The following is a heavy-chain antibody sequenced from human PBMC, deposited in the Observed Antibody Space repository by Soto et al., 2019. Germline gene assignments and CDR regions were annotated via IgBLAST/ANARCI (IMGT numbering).Heavy chain of an antibody. D-gene: IGHD3-10*01. CDR3: VTPLPSGRNYGMDV. Sequence: EVRLEESGGGLIQPGGSLRLSCTAYGLGVRNNYMSWVRQAPGMGLEWVSVIYNDGTTYYANSVKGRFTLSRDTSKNTLSLQMDSLRAEDTAVYYCVTPLPSGRNYGMDVWGQGTTVTVSS. J-gene: IGHJ6*02. CDR2: IYNDGTT. CDR1: GLGVRNNY. V-gene: IGHV3-53*01.